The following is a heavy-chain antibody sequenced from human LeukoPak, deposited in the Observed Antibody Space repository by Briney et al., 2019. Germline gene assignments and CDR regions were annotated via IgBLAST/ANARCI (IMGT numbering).Heavy chain of an antibody. CDR3: AYLRPNDDYYYYMDV. CDR2: LKSRVDGGAA. V-gene: IGHV3-15*01. CDR1: GFSFTNAW. J-gene: IGHJ6*03. Sequence: GGSLRLSCEASGFSFTNAWMNWVRLAPGKGLEWAGRLKSRVDGGAADYAAPVKGRFTISRDDSKDTLYLQMNSLKNEDTGIYYCAYLRPNDDYYYYMDVWGKGTTVTVAS. D-gene: IGHD2-21*01.